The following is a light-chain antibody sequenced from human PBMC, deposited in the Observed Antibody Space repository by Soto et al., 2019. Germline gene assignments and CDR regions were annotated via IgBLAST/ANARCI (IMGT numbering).Light chain of an antibody. Sequence: EIVMTQSPATLSVSPGERVTLSCRASQSVSSHLAWYQQRLGQAPRLLIYGASTRATGIPARFSGTGSGTEFTLTISSLQSEDFATYYCQQYHGFWFGQGTKVDIK. J-gene: IGKJ1*01. CDR1: QSVSSH. CDR3: QQYHGFW. CDR2: GAS. V-gene: IGKV3-15*01.